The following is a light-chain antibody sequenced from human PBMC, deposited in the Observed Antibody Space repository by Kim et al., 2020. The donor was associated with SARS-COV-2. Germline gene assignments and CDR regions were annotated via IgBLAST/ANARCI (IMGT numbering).Light chain of an antibody. V-gene: IGKV3-20*01. CDR1: QSVSSDY. Sequence: SPGERATPSCRASQSVSSDYVAWYQQRPGQAPRLLIYDASSRATGVPDRFSGSGSGTDFTLTISRLEPEDFAVYHCQQYGNSPFTFGPGTKVDIK. CDR3: QQYGNSPFT. CDR2: DAS. J-gene: IGKJ3*01.